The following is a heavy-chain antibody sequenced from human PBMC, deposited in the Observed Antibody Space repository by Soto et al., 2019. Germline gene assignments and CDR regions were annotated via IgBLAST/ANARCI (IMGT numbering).Heavy chain of an antibody. CDR2: IIPIIDTT. D-gene: IGHD3-16*02. Sequence: QVQLVQSGAEVKKPGSSVKVSCKASGGNFNNYAISWVRQAPAQGLQWMGGIIPIIDTTHYAQKLQGRVTISADRGRTTVYMELTGLTSDDSATYFCAREPSYRDAFRLWGQGTVVTVSS. V-gene: IGHV1-69*06. CDR3: AREPSYRDAFRL. J-gene: IGHJ3*01. CDR1: GGNFNNYA.